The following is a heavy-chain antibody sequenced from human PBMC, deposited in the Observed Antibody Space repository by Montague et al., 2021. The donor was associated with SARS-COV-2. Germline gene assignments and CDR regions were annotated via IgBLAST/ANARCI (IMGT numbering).Heavy chain of an antibody. J-gene: IGHJ4*02. CDR1: GGSISSSTYC. CDR2: IYYRGST. V-gene: IGHV4-39*01. CDR3: ATQEDPSGWIPGPFDF. D-gene: IGHD6-19*01. Sequence: SETLSLTCTVSGGSISSSTYCWAWIRQPPGKGLEWIGSIYYRGSTYYNPSLKSRVFISVDTSKKQLSLTLTSVTAADTAVYYCATQEDPSGWIPGPFDFWGQGTLVSVSS.